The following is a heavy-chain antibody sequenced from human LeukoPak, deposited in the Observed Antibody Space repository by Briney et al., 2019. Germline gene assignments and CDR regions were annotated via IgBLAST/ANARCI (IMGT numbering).Heavy chain of an antibody. V-gene: IGHV4-59*08. CDR2: IYNSGST. J-gene: IGHJ4*03. Sequence: SETLSLTCTVSGGSISGYYWSWIRQSPGKGLEWIAYIYNSGSTNYNPSLQSRVTISVDTSKNQFSLNLSSVTAADTAVYYCARYGSGTYPRFDYWGQGTTVTVSS. CDR1: GGSISGYY. D-gene: IGHD3-10*01. CDR3: ARYGSGTYPRFDY.